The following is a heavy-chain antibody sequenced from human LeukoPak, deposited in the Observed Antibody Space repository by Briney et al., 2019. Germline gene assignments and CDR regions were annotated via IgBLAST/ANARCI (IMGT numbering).Heavy chain of an antibody. Sequence: SETLSLTCTVSGGSISSYYWSWIRQPPGKGLEWIGYIYYSGSTNYNPSLKSRVTISVDTSKNQFSLKLSSVTAADTAVYYCARGGWYEDYWGQGTLVTVSS. CDR3: ARGGWYEDY. J-gene: IGHJ4*02. CDR2: IYYSGST. D-gene: IGHD6-19*01. V-gene: IGHV4-59*08. CDR1: GGSISSYY.